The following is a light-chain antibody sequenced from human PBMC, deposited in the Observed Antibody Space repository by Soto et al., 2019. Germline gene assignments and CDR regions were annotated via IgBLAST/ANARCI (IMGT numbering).Light chain of an antibody. J-gene: IGKJ1*01. CDR1: QSVSSSY. Sequence: ELVLTQSPGTLSLSPGERATLSCRASQSVSSSYLAWYQQKPGQAPRLLIYGASSRATGIPDRFIGSGSGTDFTLTISWLEPEDFAVYYCQQYGSSPWTFGQGTKVEIK. V-gene: IGKV3-20*01. CDR2: GAS. CDR3: QQYGSSPWT.